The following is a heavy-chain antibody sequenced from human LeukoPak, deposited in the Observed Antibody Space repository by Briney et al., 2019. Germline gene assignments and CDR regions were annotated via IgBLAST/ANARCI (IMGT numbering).Heavy chain of an antibody. V-gene: IGHV3-23*01. CDR1: GFTFSNYA. CDR2: ISDSGVGT. J-gene: IGHJ4*02. D-gene: IGHD1-26*01. CDR3: AKHVGATTTNFDD. Sequence: GGSLRLSCAGSGFTFSNYAMSWVRQAPGKGLEWVSGISDSGVGTDYADSVKGRFTISRDNSKNTMYLQMNSLRAEDTAVYYCAKHVGATTTNFDDWGQGTLVTVSS.